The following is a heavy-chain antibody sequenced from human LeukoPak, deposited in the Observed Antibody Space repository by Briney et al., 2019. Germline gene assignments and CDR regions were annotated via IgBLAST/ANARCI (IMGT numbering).Heavy chain of an antibody. Sequence: GGSLRLSCAASGFTFSSYWMSWVRQAPGKGLEWVANIKQDGSEKYYVDSVKGRFTISRDNAKNSLYLQKNSLRAEDTAVYYCARERGGDGDPQFVFDYWGQGTLVTVSS. J-gene: IGHJ4*02. V-gene: IGHV3-7*01. CDR3: ARERGGDGDPQFVFDY. CDR2: IKQDGSEK. CDR1: GFTFSSYW. D-gene: IGHD4-17*01.